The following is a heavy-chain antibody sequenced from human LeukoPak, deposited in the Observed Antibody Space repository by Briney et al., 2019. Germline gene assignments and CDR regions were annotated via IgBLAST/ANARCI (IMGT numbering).Heavy chain of an antibody. J-gene: IGHJ4*02. D-gene: IGHD2-2*02. Sequence: GESLKISCKGSGYSFTSYWIGWARQMPGKGLEWMGIIYPGDSDTRYSPSFQGQVTISADKSISTAYLQWSSLKASDTAMYYCARPSLYCSSTSCYTGGYFDYWGQGTLVTVSS. CDR2: IYPGDSDT. CDR3: ARPSLYCSSTSCYTGGYFDY. CDR1: GYSFTSYW. V-gene: IGHV5-51*01.